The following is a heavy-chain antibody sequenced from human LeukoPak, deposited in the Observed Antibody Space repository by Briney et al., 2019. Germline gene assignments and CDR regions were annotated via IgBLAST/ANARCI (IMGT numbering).Heavy chain of an antibody. V-gene: IGHV1-18*01. J-gene: IGHJ6*03. CDR2: ISAYNGNT. D-gene: IGHD3-3*01. CDR1: GYTFTSYG. Sequence: ASVKVSCKASGYTFTSYGISWVRQAPGQRLEWMGWISAYNGNTNYAQKLQGRVTMTTDTSTSTAYMELRSLRSDDTAVYYCARASITIFGVAHMDVWGKGTTVSVSS. CDR3: ARASITIFGVAHMDV.